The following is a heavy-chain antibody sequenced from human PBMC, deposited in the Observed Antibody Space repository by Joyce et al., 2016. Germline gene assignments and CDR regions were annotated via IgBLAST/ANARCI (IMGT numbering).Heavy chain of an antibody. CDR3: ARGRPTTGTSWGYYYYYGMDV. CDR1: GYTLTGYY. J-gene: IGHJ6*02. CDR2: SNPNSGGT. D-gene: IGHD1-1*01. Sequence: QVQLVQSGAEVKTPGASVRVSCKASGYTLTGYYLQWVRQAPGQGLQWMGWSNPNSGGTNYAQIFQGRVTLTRDTSISTAYLELSGLTSDDTAVYYCARGRPTTGTSWGYYYYYGMDVWGQGTTVTVSS. V-gene: IGHV1-2*02.